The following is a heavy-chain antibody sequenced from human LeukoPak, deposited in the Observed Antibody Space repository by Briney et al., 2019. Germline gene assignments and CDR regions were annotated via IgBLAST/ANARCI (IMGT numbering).Heavy chain of an antibody. J-gene: IGHJ4*02. CDR2: ISSSSSYI. D-gene: IGHD3-9*01. CDR1: GFTFSSYS. CDR3: ARDLLTGYYSPYYFDY. V-gene: IGHV3-21*01. Sequence: PGGSLRLSCAASGFTFSSYSMNWVRQAPGKGLEWVSSISSSSSYIYYADSVKGRFTISRDNAKNSLYLQMDSLRAEDTAVYYCARDLLTGYYSPYYFDYWGQGTLVTVSS.